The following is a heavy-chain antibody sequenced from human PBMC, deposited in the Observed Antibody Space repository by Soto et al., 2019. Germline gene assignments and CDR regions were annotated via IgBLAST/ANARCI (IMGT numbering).Heavy chain of an antibody. CDR2: IRNKGNNYAT. J-gene: IGHJ4*02. Sequence: GGSLRLSCAASGFTFSDSAMHWVRQASGKGLEWVGRIRNKGNNYATAYTASVKGRFTISRDDSKNTVYLQMNSLKIDDTAVYYCTSRRDWTAVDPHDYWGLGTLVTVSS. V-gene: IGHV3-73*01. CDR3: TSRRDWTAVDPHDY. CDR1: GFTFSDSA. D-gene: IGHD5-18*01.